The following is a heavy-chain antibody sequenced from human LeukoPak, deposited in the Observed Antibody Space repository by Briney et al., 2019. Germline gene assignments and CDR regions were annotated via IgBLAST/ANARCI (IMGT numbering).Heavy chain of an antibody. D-gene: IGHD3-9*01. V-gene: IGHV3-30*03. CDR2: ISYEGSNK. CDR3: ATGGASIFLDAFDT. CDR1: GFTFSSYG. J-gene: IGHJ3*02. Sequence: GGSLRLSCAASGFTFSSYGMHWVRQASGKGLEWVALISYEGSNKYYADSVKGRFTISRDNSNNTLYLQMSSLRAEDTAVYFCATGGASIFLDAFDTWGQGTMVTVCS.